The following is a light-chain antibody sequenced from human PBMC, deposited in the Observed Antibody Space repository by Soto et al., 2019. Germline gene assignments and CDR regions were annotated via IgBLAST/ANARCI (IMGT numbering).Light chain of an antibody. CDR2: EGD. CDR1: NSDIGSFHR. Sequence: QSVLTQPASVSGSPGQSITISCTETNSDIGSFHRVSWYQQHTGKAPKLMIYEGDMRPSGVSNRFSGSKSGNTASLTISGLQAEDEADYYCCSYPGTPTTRFVSGTKVTVL. V-gene: IGLV2-23*01. J-gene: IGLJ1*01. CDR3: CSYPGTPTTR.